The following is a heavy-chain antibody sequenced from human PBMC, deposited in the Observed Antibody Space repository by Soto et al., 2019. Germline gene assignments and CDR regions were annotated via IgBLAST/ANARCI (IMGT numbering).Heavy chain of an antibody. J-gene: IGHJ4*02. Sequence: PSETLSLTCAVYDGYFTGYYWTWIRQAPGKGLEWIGEIVHTGGTNYNPSLGSRLTMSIDPSRNQFSLRLSSVTAADTAVYYCARGLTSTGSYYTRWGQGTLVTVSS. CDR1: DGYFTGYY. D-gene: IGHD1-26*01. CDR3: ARGLTSTGSYYTR. CDR2: IVHTGGT. V-gene: IGHV4-34*01.